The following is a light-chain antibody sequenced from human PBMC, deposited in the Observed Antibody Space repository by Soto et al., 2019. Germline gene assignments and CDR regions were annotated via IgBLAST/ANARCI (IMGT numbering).Light chain of an antibody. CDR2: GVS. Sequence: ELVLTQSPVTLSLSPGESAALSCRASQPVSSNFLAWYQQKPGQAPRLLIYGVSSRASGIPDRFFGSGSGTDFTLTINRLEPEDFAVYYCQQYANSPITFGQGTRLEIK. J-gene: IGKJ5*01. V-gene: IGKV3-20*01. CDR3: QQYANSPIT. CDR1: QPVSSNF.